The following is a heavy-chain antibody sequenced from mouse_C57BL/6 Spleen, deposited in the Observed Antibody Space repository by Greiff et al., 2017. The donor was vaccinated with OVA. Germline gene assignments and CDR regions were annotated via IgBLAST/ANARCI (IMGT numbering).Heavy chain of an antibody. CDR1: GYAFTNYL. Sequence: QVQLKESGAELVRPGTSVKVSCKASGYAFTNYLIEWVKQRPGQGLEWIGVINPGSGGTNYNEKFKGKATLTADKSSSTAYMQLSSLTSEDSAVYFCARYYYNYDYWGQGTTLTVSS. CDR3: ARYYYNYDY. V-gene: IGHV1-54*01. J-gene: IGHJ2*01. D-gene: IGHD2-12*01. CDR2: INPGSGGT.